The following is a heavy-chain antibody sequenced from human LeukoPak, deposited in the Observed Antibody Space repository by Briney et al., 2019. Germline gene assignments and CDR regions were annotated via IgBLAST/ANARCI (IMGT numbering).Heavy chain of an antibody. Sequence: PGGSLRLSCSASGFTFKSYAMHWVRRVPGKGLVWVSRINGDGSTTLYADSVKGRFTISRDNAKDTLYLEMNSLRAEDTALYYCARRSPLGGFYDYWGQGTLVTVSS. CDR2: INGDGSTT. CDR3: ARRSPLGGFYDY. CDR1: GFTFKSYA. J-gene: IGHJ4*02. D-gene: IGHD3-16*01. V-gene: IGHV3-74*01.